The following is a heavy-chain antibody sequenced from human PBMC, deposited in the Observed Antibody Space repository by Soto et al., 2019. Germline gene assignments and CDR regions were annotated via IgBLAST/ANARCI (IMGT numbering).Heavy chain of an antibody. D-gene: IGHD2-2*01. V-gene: IGHV4-59*01. J-gene: IGHJ4*02. CDR1: GGSMRNVY. CDR3: ARAHAPTLPFDF. Sequence: PSETLSLTCSVSGGSMRNVYWSWIRQPPGKGLEWIGFVFHSGNAKYNPSLQSRVSISIDTSKNQVSLSLESVTAADTAVYFCARAHAPTLPFDFWGQGILVTVSS. CDR2: VFHSGNA.